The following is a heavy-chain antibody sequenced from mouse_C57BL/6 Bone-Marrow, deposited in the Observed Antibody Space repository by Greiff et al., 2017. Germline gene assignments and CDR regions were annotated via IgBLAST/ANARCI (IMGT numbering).Heavy chain of an antibody. Sequence: QVQLQESGAELARPGASVKLSCKASGYTFTSYGISWVKQRTGQGLEWIGEIYPRSGNTYYNEKFKGKATLTADKSSSPAYMELRSLTSEDSAVYFCARWGGDAWFAYWGQGTRVTVSA. CDR2: IYPRSGNT. CDR3: ARWGGDAWFAY. CDR1: GYTFTSYG. J-gene: IGHJ3*01. D-gene: IGHD3-3*01. V-gene: IGHV1-81*01.